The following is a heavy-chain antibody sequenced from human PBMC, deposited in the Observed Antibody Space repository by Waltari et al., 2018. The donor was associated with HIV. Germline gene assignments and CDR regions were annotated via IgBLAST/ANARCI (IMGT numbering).Heavy chain of an antibody. CDR1: GYTFTGYY. D-gene: IGHD6-6*01. V-gene: IGHV1-2*02. Sequence: QVQLVQSGAEVKKPGASVKVSCKASGYTFTGYYMHWVRQAPGQGLEWMGWINPNSGGTNDAQKCQGRVTMTRDTSISTAYMELSRLRSDDTAVYYCATALYSSSSAGSIDYWGQGTLVTVSS. J-gene: IGHJ4*02. CDR3: ATALYSSSSAGSIDY. CDR2: INPNSGGT.